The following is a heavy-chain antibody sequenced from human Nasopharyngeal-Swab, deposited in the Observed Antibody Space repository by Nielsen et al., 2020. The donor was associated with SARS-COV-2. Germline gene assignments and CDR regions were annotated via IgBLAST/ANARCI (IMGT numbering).Heavy chain of an antibody. J-gene: IGHJ4*02. CDR2: INPDGSAK. Sequence: GESLKISCATSGINFNGHSMSWVRQPPGKGLERLAKINPDGSAKFYDDSVRGRFTISRDNAQSSLFLQMNSLTVDDTGVYYCAREYFFRLDSWGQGTLVTVSS. D-gene: IGHD3-9*01. CDR3: AREYFFRLDS. CDR1: GINFNGHS. V-gene: IGHV3-7*01.